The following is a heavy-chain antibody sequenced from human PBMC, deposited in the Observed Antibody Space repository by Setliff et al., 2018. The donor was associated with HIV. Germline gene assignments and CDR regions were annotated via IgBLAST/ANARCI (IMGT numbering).Heavy chain of an antibody. V-gene: IGHV4-34*01. J-gene: IGHJ4*02. CDR2: INHSGKT. CDR3: VTSSSWSPRLNF. D-gene: IGHD6-13*01. CDR1: GGSLSGHY. Sequence: LTCAVYGGSLSGHYWTWIRQPPGEGLEWIGEINHSGKTNYNPSLKSRVTISVDTSKNQFSLKVTSVTAADTAVYYCVTSSSWSPRLNFWGQGMLVTVSS.